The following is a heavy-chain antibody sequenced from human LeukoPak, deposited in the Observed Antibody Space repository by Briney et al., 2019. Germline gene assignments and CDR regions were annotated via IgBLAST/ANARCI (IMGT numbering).Heavy chain of an antibody. CDR1: GFTFSRFW. Sequence: PGGSLRLSCAASGFTFSRFWMNWVRQAPARGLEWVANIDQSGGRNNYVDSVKGRFTISRDNAKNSLFLEMSSLGADDTAVYFCARDVEGGTFDIWGQGTTVTVSS. CDR3: ARDVEGGTFDI. CDR2: IDQSGGRN. V-gene: IGHV3-7*05. J-gene: IGHJ3*02. D-gene: IGHD3-16*01.